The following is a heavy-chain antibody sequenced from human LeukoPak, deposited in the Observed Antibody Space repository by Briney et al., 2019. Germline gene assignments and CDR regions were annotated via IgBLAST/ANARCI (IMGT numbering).Heavy chain of an antibody. CDR3: ARSRTVTTNVGFS. J-gene: IGHJ4*02. Sequence: GGSLTLSCAASGFTLSSYWLHWGRQAPGKGLVWVSRINSDGSSTSYADSVKGRFTISRDNAKNTLFLQMNSLRAEDTAVYYCARSRTVTTNVGFSWGQGTLVTVSS. D-gene: IGHD4-17*01. CDR1: GFTLSSYW. V-gene: IGHV3-74*01. CDR2: INSDGSST.